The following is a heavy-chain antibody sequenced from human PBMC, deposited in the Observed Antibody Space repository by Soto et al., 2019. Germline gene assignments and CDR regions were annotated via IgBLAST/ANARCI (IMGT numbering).Heavy chain of an antibody. Sequence: QVQLVESGGGVVQPGRSLRLSCAASGFTFSSYAMHWVRQAPGKGLEWVAVISYDGSNKYYADSVKGRFTISRDNSKNTLYLQMNSRRAEDTAVYYCARDLGGSGNSPHHVGYYYYYYGMDVWGQGTTVTVSS. D-gene: IGHD3-10*01. V-gene: IGHV3-30-3*01. J-gene: IGHJ6*02. CDR2: ISYDGSNK. CDR3: ARDLGGSGNSPHHVGYYYYYYGMDV. CDR1: GFTFSSYA.